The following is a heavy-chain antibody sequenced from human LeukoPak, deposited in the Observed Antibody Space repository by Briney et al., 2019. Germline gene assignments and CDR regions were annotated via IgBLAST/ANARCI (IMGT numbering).Heavy chain of an antibody. CDR1: GGSIRSYS. Sequence: SETLSLTCTVSGGSIRSYSWSWIRQPAGKGLECIGRFYTSGSTNYNPSLKSRVTMSVDTSKNQFSLKLSSVTAADTAVYYCARASNHYYPGSYWYFDLWGRGTLVTVSS. J-gene: IGHJ2*01. CDR2: FYTSGST. D-gene: IGHD1-14*01. CDR3: ARASNHYYPGSYWYFDL. V-gene: IGHV4-4*07.